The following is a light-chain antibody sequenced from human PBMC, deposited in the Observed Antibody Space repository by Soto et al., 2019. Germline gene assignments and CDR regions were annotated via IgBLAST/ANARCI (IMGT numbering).Light chain of an antibody. CDR2: KAS. Sequence: DIQMTQSPSTLSASVGDRVTVTCRASQSISPWLAWYQQKPGKAPKLLIYKASSLESGVPSSFSGSGSGTEFTLTISSLQPDDFATYYCQQYNSYSTFGQGTKV. J-gene: IGKJ1*01. CDR3: QQYNSYST. V-gene: IGKV1-5*03. CDR1: QSISPW.